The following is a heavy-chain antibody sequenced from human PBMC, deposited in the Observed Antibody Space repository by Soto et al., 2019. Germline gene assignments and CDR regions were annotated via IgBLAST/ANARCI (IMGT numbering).Heavy chain of an antibody. Sequence: QVQLVESGGGVVQPGMSLRLSCAASGFTFNNYGMHWVRQAPGKGLEWVAGIWYDGSYKYNADSVKGRFTISRDTSKNTLYLQMNSLRGEDTAVYHCARGNWNYGYFDYWGQGTLVTVSS. CDR3: ARGNWNYGYFDY. D-gene: IGHD1-7*01. V-gene: IGHV3-33*01. J-gene: IGHJ4*02. CDR2: IWYDGSYK. CDR1: GFTFNNYG.